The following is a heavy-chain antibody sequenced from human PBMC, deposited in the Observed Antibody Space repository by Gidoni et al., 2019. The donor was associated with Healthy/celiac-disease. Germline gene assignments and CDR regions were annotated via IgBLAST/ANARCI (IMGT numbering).Heavy chain of an antibody. V-gene: IGHV4-34*01. CDR1: GVSFSGYY. Sequence: QVQLQQWGAGLLKPSETLSLTCAVYGVSFSGYYWSWIRQPPGKGLEWIGEINHSGSTNYNPSLKSRVTISVDTSKNQFSLKLSSVTAADTAVYYCARVIAAAGTGWFDPWGQGTLVTVSS. J-gene: IGHJ5*02. CDR3: ARVIAAAGTGWFDP. CDR2: INHSGST. D-gene: IGHD6-13*01.